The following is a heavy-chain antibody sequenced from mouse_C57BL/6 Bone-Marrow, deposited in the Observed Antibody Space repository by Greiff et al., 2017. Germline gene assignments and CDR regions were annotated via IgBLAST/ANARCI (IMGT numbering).Heavy chain of an antibody. J-gene: IGHJ1*03. D-gene: IGHD4-1*01. V-gene: IGHV5-16*01. CDR1: GFTFSDYY. Sequence: EVMLVASEGGLVQPGSSMKLSCTAPGFTFSDYYMAWFRQVPEKGLEWVANINYDGSSTYYLDSLKSRFIISRDNAMNILYLQMSSLKSEDTATYYCAREGTGFYWYFDVWATGTTVTVSS. CDR2: INYDGSST. CDR3: AREGTGFYWYFDV.